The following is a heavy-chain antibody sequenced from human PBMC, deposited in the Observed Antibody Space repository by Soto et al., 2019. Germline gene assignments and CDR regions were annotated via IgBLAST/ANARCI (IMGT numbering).Heavy chain of an antibody. CDR2: ISKSSVTT. V-gene: IGHV3-48*03. D-gene: IGHD3-16*01. CDR1: GFSFSTSE. J-gene: IGHJ3*02. Sequence: PGGSLRLSCAASGFSFSTSEMNWVRQAPGKGLEWISYISKSSVTTHYADSAKGRFTISRDNANNSLFLEMNSLRVEDTALYYCAPRKFGSFNIAAFEIWGQGTMVTVSS. CDR3: APRKFGSFNIAAFEI.